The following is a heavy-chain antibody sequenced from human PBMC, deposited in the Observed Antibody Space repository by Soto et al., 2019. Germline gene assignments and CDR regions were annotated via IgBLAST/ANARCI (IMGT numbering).Heavy chain of an antibody. Sequence: ASVKVSCKASGYTFTSYGISWVRQAPGQGLEWMGWISAYNGNTNYAQKLQGRVTMTTDTSTSTAYMELRSLRSDDTAVYYCAREGTDYDILTGYLPGTHFDYRGQGSLVIVS. CDR2: ISAYNGNT. V-gene: IGHV1-18*04. CDR1: GYTFTSYG. CDR3: AREGTDYDILTGYLPGTHFDY. J-gene: IGHJ4*02. D-gene: IGHD3-9*01.